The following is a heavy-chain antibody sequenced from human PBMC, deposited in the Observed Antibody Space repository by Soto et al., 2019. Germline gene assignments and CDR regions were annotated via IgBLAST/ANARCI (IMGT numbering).Heavy chain of an antibody. V-gene: IGHV3-23*01. CDR1: GFTFNNFG. CDR2: ISGRVGTT. CDR3: AKDLATYGSGNYWETFDY. J-gene: IGHJ4*02. Sequence: EVQLLESGGGLVQPGGSLRLSCVASGFTFNNFGMSWVRQAPGKGLEWVSGISGRVGTTFHADSVKGRFTISRDNSKNTLFLQMSSLRAEDTAVYYCAKDLATYGSGNYWETFDYWGQGTQVTVSS. D-gene: IGHD3-10*01.